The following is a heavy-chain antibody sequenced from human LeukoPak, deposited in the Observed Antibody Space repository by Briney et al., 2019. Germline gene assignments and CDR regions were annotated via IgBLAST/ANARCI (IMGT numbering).Heavy chain of an antibody. Sequence: PGGSLRLSCAASGFTFSSYWMSWVRQAPGKGLEWVANIKQDGSEKYYVDSVKGRFTISRDNAKNSLYLQMNSLRAEDTAVYYCARSSGVATRNDYYYYYGMDVWGQGTTVTVSS. D-gene: IGHD5-12*01. CDR2: IKQDGSEK. CDR3: ARSSGVATRNDYYYYYGMDV. J-gene: IGHJ6*02. CDR1: GFTFSSYW. V-gene: IGHV3-7*01.